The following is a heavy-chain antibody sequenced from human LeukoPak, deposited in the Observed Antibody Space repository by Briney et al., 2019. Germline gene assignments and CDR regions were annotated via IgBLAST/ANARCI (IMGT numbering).Heavy chain of an antibody. V-gene: IGHV1-69*13. D-gene: IGHD3-3*01. CDR2: IIPIFGTA. Sequence: ASVKVSCKASGYTFTGYYMHWVRQAPGQGLEWMGGIIPIFGTANYAQKFQGRVTITADESTSTAYMELSSLRSEDTAVYYCARFGDLTRPSDPWGQGTLVTVSS. CDR3: ARFGDLTRPSDP. CDR1: GYTFTGYY. J-gene: IGHJ5*02.